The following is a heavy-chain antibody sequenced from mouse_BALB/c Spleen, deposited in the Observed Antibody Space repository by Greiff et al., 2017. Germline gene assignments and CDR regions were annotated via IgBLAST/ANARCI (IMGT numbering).Heavy chain of an antibody. D-gene: IGHD2-3*01. CDR3: ASDDGYPYAMDY. CDR2: IFPGSGNT. V-gene: IGHV1-66*01. CDR1: GYSFTSYY. J-gene: IGHJ4*01. Sequence: VKLMESGPELVKPGASVKISCKASGYSFTSYYIHWVKQRPGQGLEWIGWIFPGSGNTKYNEKFKGKATLTADTSSSTAYMQLSSLTSEDSAVYFCASDDGYPYAMDYWGQGTSVTVSS.